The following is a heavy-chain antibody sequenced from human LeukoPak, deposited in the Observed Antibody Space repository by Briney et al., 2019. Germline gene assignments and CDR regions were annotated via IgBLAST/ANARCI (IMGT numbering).Heavy chain of an antibody. V-gene: IGHV3-21*01. J-gene: IGHJ4*02. CDR2: ISSRSSYI. CDR3: ARDLMVRGVTPEY. D-gene: IGHD3-10*01. CDR1: GFTFSNYP. Sequence: GGSLRLSCAASGFTFSNYPMNWVRQAPGKGLEWVSSISSRSSYINYADSVKDRFTISRDNAKNSLYLQMNSLRAEDTAVYFCARDLMVRGVTPEYWGQGTLVTVSS.